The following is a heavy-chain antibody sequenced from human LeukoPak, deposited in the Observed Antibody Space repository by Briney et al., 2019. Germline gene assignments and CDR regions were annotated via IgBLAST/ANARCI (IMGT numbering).Heavy chain of an antibody. CDR1: GFTVSSNY. CDR2: IYSGGST. D-gene: IGHD5-12*01. Sequence: GGSLRLSCAASGFTVSSNYMSWVRQAPGKGLKWVSVIYSGGSTYYADSVKGRFTISRDNSKNTLYLQMNSLRAEDTAVYYCAAPGYSGYDDYYYYYYMDVWGKGTTVTVSS. J-gene: IGHJ6*03. V-gene: IGHV3-66*01. CDR3: AAPGYSGYDDYYYYYYMDV.